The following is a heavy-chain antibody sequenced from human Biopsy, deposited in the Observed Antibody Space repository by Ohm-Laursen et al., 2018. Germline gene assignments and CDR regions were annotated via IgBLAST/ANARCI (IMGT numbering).Heavy chain of an antibody. Sequence: SLRLSCAAFGFGFSDYYMIWVRQAPGKGLEWVSYISSSGRTMYYADSVKGRFTISRDNANKSLYLQMNSLRAEDTAVYYCATTRSFDNWGQGTLVTVSS. V-gene: IGHV3-11*01. J-gene: IGHJ4*02. CDR1: GFGFSDYY. CDR3: ATTRSFDN. D-gene: IGHD5-24*01. CDR2: ISSSGRTM.